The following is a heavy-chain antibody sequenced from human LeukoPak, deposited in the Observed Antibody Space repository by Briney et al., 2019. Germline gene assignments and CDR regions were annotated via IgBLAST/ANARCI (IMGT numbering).Heavy chain of an antibody. CDR2: MYASGST. CDR1: GGSFSGYY. D-gene: IGHD6-13*01. J-gene: IGHJ5*02. Sequence: SETLSLTCAVYGGSFSGYYWGWVRQPPGKGLEWIGRMYASGSTNYNPSLKNRVTMSVDTSKNQFSLKLSSVTAADTAVYYCAREWYSSSWSQFDPWGQGTLVTVSS. CDR3: AREWYSSSWSQFDP. V-gene: IGHV4-59*10.